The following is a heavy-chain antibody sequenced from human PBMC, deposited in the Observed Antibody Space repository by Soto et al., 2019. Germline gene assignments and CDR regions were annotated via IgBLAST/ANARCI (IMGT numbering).Heavy chain of an antibody. V-gene: IGHV3-23*01. Sequence: GGSLRLSCVASGFTFRSFAMTWVRQAPGKGLEWVSTLSGSGGDTYYADSVNGRFTISRDKSKNTLYLQMDGLRVEDTAVYYCAKRGGYDYVWKSYRPDYWGQGTLVTVSS. CDR2: LSGSGGDT. CDR3: AKRGGYDYVWKSYRPDY. CDR1: GFTFRSFA. J-gene: IGHJ4*02. D-gene: IGHD3-16*02.